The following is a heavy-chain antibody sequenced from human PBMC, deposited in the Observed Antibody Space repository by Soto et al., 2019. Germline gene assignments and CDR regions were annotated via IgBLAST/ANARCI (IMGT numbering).Heavy chain of an antibody. CDR2: IIHIFGTP. CDR3: ATNAGRTGYVFDY. CDR1: GVTFTRQD. Sequence: SVKVSCRASGVTFTRQDMRWVRQAPGRGLEWTGGIIHIFGTPQYAEKFQDRVTITADESKSTAYMELSSLTSEDTAVYYCATNAGRTGYVFDYVGDGTRVTV. J-gene: IGHJ4*01. V-gene: IGHV1-69*13. D-gene: IGHD5-12*01.